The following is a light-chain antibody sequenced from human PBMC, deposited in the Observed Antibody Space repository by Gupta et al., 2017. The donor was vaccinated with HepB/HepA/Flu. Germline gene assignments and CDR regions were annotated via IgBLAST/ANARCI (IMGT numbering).Light chain of an antibody. V-gene: IGKV3-11*01. Sequence: EIVLTQSPATLSLSPGDSATLSCRASQSVSSYLAWYQQKPGQAPRLLIYDASNRATGIPARFSGGGSETDFTLTISSLEPEDFAVYYCQQRSTWSLTFGGGTKLEIK. CDR2: DAS. CDR3: QQRSTWSLT. CDR1: QSVSSY. J-gene: IGKJ4*01.